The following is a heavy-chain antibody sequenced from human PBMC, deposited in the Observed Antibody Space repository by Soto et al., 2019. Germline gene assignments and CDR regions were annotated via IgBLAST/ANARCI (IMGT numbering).Heavy chain of an antibody. CDR3: ARHGYGDYGYYYYYGMDV. D-gene: IGHD4-17*01. J-gene: IGHJ6*02. CDR1: GYSFTSYC. Sequence: PGESLKISCNGSGYSFTSYCISLVRQMPGKGLEWMGRIDPSDSYTNYSPSFQGHVTISADKSISTAYLQWSSLKASDTAMYYCARHGYGDYGYYYYYGMDVWGQGTTVTVSS. CDR2: IDPSDSYT. V-gene: IGHV5-10-1*01.